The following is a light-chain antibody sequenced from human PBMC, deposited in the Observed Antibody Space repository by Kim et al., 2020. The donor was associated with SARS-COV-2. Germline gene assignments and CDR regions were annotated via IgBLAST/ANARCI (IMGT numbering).Light chain of an antibody. J-gene: IGLJ1*01. V-gene: IGLV2-14*04. CDR1: SSAVGAYNY. Sequence: GQSLTIPCTVRSSAVGAYNYVSWFQPHPDKAPKLTIYDVNKRPSGISDRFSGSKSGNTASLTISGLQAEDEADYYCSSYTTTAAFVFGTGTKVTVL. CDR2: DVN. CDR3: SSYTTTAAFV.